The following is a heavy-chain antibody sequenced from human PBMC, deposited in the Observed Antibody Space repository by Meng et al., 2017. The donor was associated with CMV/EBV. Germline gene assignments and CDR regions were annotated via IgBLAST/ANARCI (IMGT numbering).Heavy chain of an antibody. CDR2: IYYSGST. Sequence: SETLSLTCTVSGGSISSYYWSWIRQPPGKGLEWIGYIYYSGSTNYNHSLKSRVTISVDTSKNQFSLKLSSVTAADTAVYYCARSLVVVPAVQTYYYYYGMDVWGQGTTVTVSS. CDR3: ARSLVVVPAVQTYYYYYGMDV. CDR1: GGSISSYY. V-gene: IGHV4-59*01. D-gene: IGHD2-2*01. J-gene: IGHJ6*02.